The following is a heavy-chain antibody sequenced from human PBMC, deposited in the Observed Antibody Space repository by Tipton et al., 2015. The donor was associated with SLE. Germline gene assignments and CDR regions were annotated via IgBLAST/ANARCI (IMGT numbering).Heavy chain of an antibody. CDR3: ARVGSWFPVDY. CDR2: INHSGTT. Sequence: PSLTCAVYGGSFSGYYWTWIRQPPGKGLEWIGEINHSGTTNYNPSLKSRVTISIDTSMNQFSLKLNSVTAADTAVYYCARVGSWFPVDYWGQGTLVTVSS. CDR1: GGSFSGYY. J-gene: IGHJ4*02. V-gene: IGHV4-34*01. D-gene: IGHD6-13*01.